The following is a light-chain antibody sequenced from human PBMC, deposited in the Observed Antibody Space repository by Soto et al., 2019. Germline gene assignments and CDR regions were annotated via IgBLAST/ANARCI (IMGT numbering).Light chain of an antibody. CDR1: QSIGLW. Sequence: DVQMTQSPSTLSASVGDRVTITCRASQSIGLWLAWYQEKPGKAPKPLVYDASSLQTGVSSRFSGSGSGTEFTLTISHLKPDDLATYSCHQYSVFPWTFGQGTKVEIK. V-gene: IGKV1-5*01. J-gene: IGKJ1*01. CDR3: HQYSVFPWT. CDR2: DAS.